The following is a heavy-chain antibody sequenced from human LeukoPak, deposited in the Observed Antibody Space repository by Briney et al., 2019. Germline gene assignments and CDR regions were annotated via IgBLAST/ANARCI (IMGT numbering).Heavy chain of an antibody. CDR3: ARDPPFRSGWSQNLFDH. CDR2: ISYDGGNI. CDR1: GFSFGDFA. V-gene: IGHV3-30*04. Sequence: GGSLRLSCAPSGFSFGDFAMQWVRQAPGKGLEWVAIISYDGGNIYYADSVRGRFTISRDNSKNMLFLHMNSLRPEDTAVYYCARDPPFRSGWSQNLFDHWGQGTLVTVSS. J-gene: IGHJ4*02. D-gene: IGHD6-19*01.